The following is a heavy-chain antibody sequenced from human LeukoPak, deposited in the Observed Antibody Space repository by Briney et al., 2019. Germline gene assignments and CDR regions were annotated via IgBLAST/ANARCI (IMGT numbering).Heavy chain of an antibody. J-gene: IGHJ4*02. CDR3: ARTAARRFDY. CDR1: GYTFPSYF. Sequence: ASVTVSFKASGYTFPSYFMHWVRQAPGQGLEWMGIINPTGGSTTYAQKFQGRVTMTRDTSTSTVYMELSSLRSDDTAVYYCARTAARRFDYWGQGTLVTVS. CDR2: INPTGGST. D-gene: IGHD6-6*01. V-gene: IGHV1-46*01.